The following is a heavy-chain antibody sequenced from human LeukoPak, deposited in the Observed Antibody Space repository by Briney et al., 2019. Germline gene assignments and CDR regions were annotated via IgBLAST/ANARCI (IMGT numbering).Heavy chain of an antibody. CDR2: IYDSGTT. CDR3: ARDILDADDY. J-gene: IGHJ4*02. V-gene: IGHV3-53*01. D-gene: IGHD2-21*01. Sequence: PGGSLRLSCATSGFTVSSNYMSWVRQAPGKGLEWVSVIYDSGTTYYAASVKGRFLIFRDTSKNTVDLQMNSLRVEDTAVYYCARDILDADDYWGQGTLVTVSS. CDR1: GFTVSSNY.